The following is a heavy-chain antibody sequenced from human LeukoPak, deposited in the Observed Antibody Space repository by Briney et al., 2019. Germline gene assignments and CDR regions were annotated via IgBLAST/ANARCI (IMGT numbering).Heavy chain of an antibody. CDR3: AKDLGYCGDDCYSGFGY. CDR1: GFTFSSYS. V-gene: IGHV3-21*04. D-gene: IGHD2-21*02. Sequence: PGGSLRLSCAASGFTFSSYSMNWVRQAPGKGLEWVSSISSSSSYIYYADSVKGRFTISRDNAKNSLYLQMNSLRAEDTAVYYCAKDLGYCGDDCYSGFGYWGQGTLVTVSS. J-gene: IGHJ4*02. CDR2: ISSSSSYI.